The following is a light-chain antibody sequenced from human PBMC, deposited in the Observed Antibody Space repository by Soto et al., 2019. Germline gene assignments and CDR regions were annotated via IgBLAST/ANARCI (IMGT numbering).Light chain of an antibody. Sequence: QSVLTQPRSMSGSPGQSVTISCTGTSSDVGAYNYVSWYQQHPAKAPNLMIYDVSKRPSGVPDRFSGSKSGNTASLTISGLQAEDEGDYYCCSYTNSAYVFGTGTKVTV. V-gene: IGLV2-11*01. CDR3: CSYTNSAYV. CDR1: SSDVGAYNY. J-gene: IGLJ1*01. CDR2: DVS.